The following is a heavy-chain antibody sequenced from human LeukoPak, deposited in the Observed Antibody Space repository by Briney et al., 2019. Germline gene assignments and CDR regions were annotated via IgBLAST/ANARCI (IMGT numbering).Heavy chain of an antibody. CDR3: ARGPVGTAMVVDY. CDR2: ISYDGSNK. D-gene: IGHD5-18*01. J-gene: IGHJ4*02. CDR1: GFTFSSYT. Sequence: PGGSLRLSCAASGFTFSSYTMHWVRQAPGKGLEWVAFISYDGSNKYYADSVKGRFTISRDNSKNTLYLQMNSLRAEDTAVYYCARGPVGTAMVVDYWGQGTLVTVSS. V-gene: IGHV3-30*04.